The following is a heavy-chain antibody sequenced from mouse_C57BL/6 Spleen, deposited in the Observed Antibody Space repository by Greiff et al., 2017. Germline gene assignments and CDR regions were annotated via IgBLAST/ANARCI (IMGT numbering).Heavy chain of an antibody. D-gene: IGHD2-5*01. J-gene: IGHJ3*01. Sequence: EVQLQQSGPVLVKPGASVTMSCKASGYTFTDYYMNWVKQSHGKSLEWIGVINHYNGGTSYKQKFNRQATLTVAKSYRTAYLERNSLTDEDSAVYYWVYYSNYGFAYWGQGTLVTVSA. CDR1: GYTFTDYY. CDR3: VYYSNYGFAY. V-gene: IGHV1-19*01. CDR2: INHYNGGT.